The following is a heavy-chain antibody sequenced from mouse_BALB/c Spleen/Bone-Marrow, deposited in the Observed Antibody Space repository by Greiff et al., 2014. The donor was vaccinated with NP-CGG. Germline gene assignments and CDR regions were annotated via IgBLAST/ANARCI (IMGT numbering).Heavy chain of an antibody. CDR2: IWADGST. Sequence: QVQLQQSGPGLVAPSQSLSITCTVSGFSLTNYGVHWVRQPPGKGLEWLGVIWADGSTNYNSALMSRLSISKDNSKSQVFFKMNSPQTDDTAMYYCARITTATGAMDYWGQGTSVTVSS. CDR1: GFSLTNYG. V-gene: IGHV2-9*02. D-gene: IGHD1-2*01. CDR3: ARITTATGAMDY. J-gene: IGHJ4*01.